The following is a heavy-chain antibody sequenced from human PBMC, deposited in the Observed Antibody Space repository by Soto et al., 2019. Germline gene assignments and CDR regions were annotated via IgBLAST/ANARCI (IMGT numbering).Heavy chain of an antibody. V-gene: IGHV4-30-4*01. CDR3: SRGSTYYGFLT. CDR2: IYDLGTT. D-gene: IGHD3-10*01. Sequence: QVQLQESGPGLVKPSQTLSLTCTVSGDSMGSGDYYWTWIRQPPGKGLEWIGYIYDLGTTFYNPSLECRVNFSMDTSKYHFSLRLTSVTVADTAVYYCSRGSTYYGFLTWGQGTLVTVSS. J-gene: IGHJ5*02. CDR1: GDSMGSGDYY.